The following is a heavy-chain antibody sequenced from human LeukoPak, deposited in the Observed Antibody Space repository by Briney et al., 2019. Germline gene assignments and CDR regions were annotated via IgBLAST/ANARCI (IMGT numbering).Heavy chain of an antibody. CDR1: GGSISSGDYY. Sequence: PSETLSLTCTVSGGSISSGDYYWSWIRQPPGKGLEWIGYIYYSGSTYYNPSLKSRVTISVDTSKNQFSLKLSSVTAADTAVYYCARSNYYAKGRNYFDYWGQGTLVTVSS. D-gene: IGHD3-10*01. CDR3: ARSNYYAKGRNYFDY. V-gene: IGHV4-30-4*01. CDR2: IYYSGST. J-gene: IGHJ4*02.